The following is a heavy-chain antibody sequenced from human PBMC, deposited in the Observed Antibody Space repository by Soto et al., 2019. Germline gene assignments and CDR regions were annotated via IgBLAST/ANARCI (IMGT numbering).Heavy chain of an antibody. CDR3: ARVVGSSYYFRHDC. J-gene: IGHJ4*02. CDR1: GGSISSGSYH. Sequence: SETLSLTCTVSGGSISSGSYHWSWIRQHPGKGLEWIGNIYYSGSSYYNPSLKSRATISIDTSKDQFSLRLGSVAAADTAVYYCARVVGSSYYFRHDCWGRGTLVTVSS. V-gene: IGHV4-31*03. CDR2: IYYSGSS. D-gene: IGHD1-26*01.